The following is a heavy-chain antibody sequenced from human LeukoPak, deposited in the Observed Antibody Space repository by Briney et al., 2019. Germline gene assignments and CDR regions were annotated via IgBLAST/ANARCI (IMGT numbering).Heavy chain of an antibody. V-gene: IGHV3-30*18. CDR1: GFTFSDYY. CDR2: ISYDGSNK. D-gene: IGHD5-18*01. CDR3: AKDRVQLWSEYYFDY. J-gene: IGHJ4*02. Sequence: PGGSLRLSCAASGFTFSDYYMNWIRQAPGKGLEWVAVISYDGSNKYYADSVKGRFTISRDNSKNTLYLQMNSLRAEDTAVYYCAKDRVQLWSEYYFDYWGQGTLVTVSS.